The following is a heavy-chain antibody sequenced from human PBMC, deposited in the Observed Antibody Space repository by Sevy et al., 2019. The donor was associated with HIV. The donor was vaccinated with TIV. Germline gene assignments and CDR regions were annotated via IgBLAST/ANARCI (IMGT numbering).Heavy chain of an antibody. CDR1: GFNFNIAA. CDR3: TRQGVIAELDL. V-gene: IGHV3-73*01. Sequence: GGSRRLSCAASGFNFNIAAIHWVRQAPGRGLEWVARIRSRADSYETEYSASVRGRFTISRDDSRTTAYLQMNSLKTEDTAVYSCTRQGVIAELDLWGQGTLVTVSS. J-gene: IGHJ5*02. D-gene: IGHD2-15*01. CDR2: IRSRADSYET.